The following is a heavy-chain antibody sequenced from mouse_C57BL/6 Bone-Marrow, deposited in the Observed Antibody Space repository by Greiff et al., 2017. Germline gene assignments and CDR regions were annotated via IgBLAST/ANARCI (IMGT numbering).Heavy chain of an antibody. CDR2: INPYNGGT. CDR3: ASGATVVATGDYVEY. CDR1: GYTFTDSY. Sequence: EVQLQQSGPVLVKPGASVKMSCKASGYTFTDSYMNWVKQSHGKSLEWIGVINPYNGGTSYNQKFKGKATLTVDKSSSTAYMELNSLTSEYSAVYYGASGATVVATGDYVEYCGQGTTLTVSA. D-gene: IGHD1-1*01. V-gene: IGHV1-19*01. J-gene: IGHJ2*01.